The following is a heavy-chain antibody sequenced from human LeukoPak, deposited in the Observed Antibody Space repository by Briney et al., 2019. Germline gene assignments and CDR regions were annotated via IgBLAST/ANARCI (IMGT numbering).Heavy chain of an antibody. V-gene: IGHV3-74*01. J-gene: IGHJ4*02. CDR1: GFTLSSYW. CDR2: INSDGSST. CDR3: AKDGKYCSSSSCYAQADY. Sequence: GGSLRLSCAASGFTLSSYWMHWVRQAPGKGLVWVSRINSDGSSTDYADSVKGRFTISRDNAKNTLYLQMNSLRAEDTAAYYCAKDGKYCSSSSCYAQADYWGQGTLVTVSS. D-gene: IGHD2-2*01.